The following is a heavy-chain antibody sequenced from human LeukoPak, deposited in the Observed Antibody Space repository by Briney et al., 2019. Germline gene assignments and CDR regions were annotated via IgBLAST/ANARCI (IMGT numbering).Heavy chain of an antibody. CDR2: ISYDGSNE. CDR1: GFTFSTYG. V-gene: IGHV3-30*03. J-gene: IGHJ4*02. D-gene: IGHD2/OR15-2a*01. Sequence: GRSLRLSCAASGFTFSTYGMHWVRQAPGKGLEWVAVISYDGSNEYYADSVKGRFTISRDNSKNTLYLQMSSLRSEDTAVYYCARDPFDYWGQGTLVTVSS. CDR3: ARDPFDY.